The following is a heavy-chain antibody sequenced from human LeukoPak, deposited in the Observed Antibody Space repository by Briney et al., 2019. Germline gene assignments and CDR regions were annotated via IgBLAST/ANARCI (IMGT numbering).Heavy chain of an antibody. V-gene: IGHV4-4*07. CDR3: ARANPAGAPSGGTFDY. Sequence: SETLSLTCTVSGGSITSYYWSWIRQPAGKGLEWIGRIYGSGTTTYNPSLKSRVTMSEDMSKNQFSLKLNSVTAADTAVYYCARANPAGAPSGGTFDYWGQGTLVTVSS. D-gene: IGHD1-26*01. CDR2: IYGSGTT. CDR1: GGSITSYY. J-gene: IGHJ4*02.